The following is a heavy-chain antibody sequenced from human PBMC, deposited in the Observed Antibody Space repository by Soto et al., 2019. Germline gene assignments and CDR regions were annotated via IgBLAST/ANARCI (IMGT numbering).Heavy chain of an antibody. CDR2: INPSGGST. V-gene: IGHV1-46*01. D-gene: IGHD4-17*01. Sequence: ASVKVSCKASGYTFTSYYMHWVRQAPGQGLEWMGIINPSGGSTSYAQKFQGRVTMTRDMSTSTVYMELSSLRSEDTAVYYCAREDYGDYPIDYWGQGTLVTVSS. CDR3: AREDYGDYPIDY. CDR1: GYTFTSYY. J-gene: IGHJ4*02.